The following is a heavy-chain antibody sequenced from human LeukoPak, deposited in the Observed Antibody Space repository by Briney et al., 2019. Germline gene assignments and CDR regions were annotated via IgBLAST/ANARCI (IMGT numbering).Heavy chain of an antibody. V-gene: IGHV3-15*01. CDR1: GFTFSNAW. CDR3: TTGMRY. J-gene: IGHJ4*02. CDR2: IKSKTDGGTT. Sequence: GGSLRLSCAASGFTFSNAWMSWVRQAPGKGLEWAGRIKSKTDGGTTDYAVPVKGRFTISRDDSKNTLYLQMNSLKTEDTAVYYCTTGMRYWGQGTLVTVSS.